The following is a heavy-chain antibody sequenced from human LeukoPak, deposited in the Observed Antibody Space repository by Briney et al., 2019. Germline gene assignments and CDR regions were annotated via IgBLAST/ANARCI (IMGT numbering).Heavy chain of an antibody. D-gene: IGHD4-11*01. CDR3: AKDGVFGDYSSGYYFDY. V-gene: IGHV3-30*18. J-gene: IGHJ4*02. CDR2: ISYDGSNK. Sequence: GGSLRLSCAASGFTFSRYGMHWVRQAPGKGLEWVAVISYDGSNKYYADSVKGRFTISRDNSKNTLYLQMNSLRAEDTAVYYCAKDGVFGDYSSGYYFDYWGQGTLVTVSS. CDR1: GFTFSRYG.